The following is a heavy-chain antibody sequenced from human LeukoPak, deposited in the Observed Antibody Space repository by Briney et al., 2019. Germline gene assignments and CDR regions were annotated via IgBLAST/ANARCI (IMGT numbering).Heavy chain of an antibody. CDR3: ARGGDFY. Sequence: GGSLRLSCEVSGFTCSDYSMNWVRQAPGKGLEWVSYISPSSSTIYYADSVKGRFTISRDNAKNSLYLQMNSLRADDTAVYYCARGGDFYWGQGTLVTVSS. V-gene: IGHV3-48*01. J-gene: IGHJ4*02. D-gene: IGHD3-3*01. CDR1: GFTCSDYS. CDR2: ISPSSSTI.